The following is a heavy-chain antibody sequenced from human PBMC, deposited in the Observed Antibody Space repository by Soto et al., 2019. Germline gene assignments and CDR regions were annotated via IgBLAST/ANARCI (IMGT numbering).Heavy chain of an antibody. CDR2: TSYRSKWYN. D-gene: IGHD3-9*01. CDR1: GDSVSINSAA. V-gene: IGHV6-1*01. J-gene: IGHJ4*02. CDR3: ARHPGYYDIWSGYTTYYFDS. Sequence: PSQTLSLTCDISGDSVSINSAAWNWIRQSPSRGLEWLGRTSYRSKWYNDYAVSVKSRITINPDTSKNQFSLKLNSVTAEDTAVYYCARHPGYYDIWSGYTTYYFDSWGQGILVTVSS.